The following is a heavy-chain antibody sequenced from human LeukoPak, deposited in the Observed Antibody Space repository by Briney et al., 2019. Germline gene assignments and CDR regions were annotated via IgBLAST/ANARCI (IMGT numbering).Heavy chain of an antibody. J-gene: IGHJ3*02. CDR1: GFTLRYDW. Sequence: SLRLSCAASGFTLRYDWMSWVRQAPGKGLEWVANIKQDGSEKYYVDSVKGRFTISRDNAENSLALQMNSLRVEDTAVYYCARIYCSSANCDRWNAFDMWGQGTMVTGSS. CDR2: IKQDGSEK. CDR3: ARIYCSSANCDRWNAFDM. V-gene: IGHV3-7*01. D-gene: IGHD2-2*02.